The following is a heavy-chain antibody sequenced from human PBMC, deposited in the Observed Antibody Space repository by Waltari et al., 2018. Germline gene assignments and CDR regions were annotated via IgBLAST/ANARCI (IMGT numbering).Heavy chain of an antibody. Sequence: EVQLVESGGGLVKPGGSLSLSCEASGFPFSGPSMHGGRQAPGKGLEWVSSISSGSTYIFYADLVKGRFFISRDNANNSLYLQMNSLTAEDTAVYYCARANSRHTQEYHGMDVWGQGTTITVSS. CDR2: ISSGSTYI. J-gene: IGHJ6*02. CDR3: ARANSRHTQEYHGMDV. D-gene: IGHD6-6*01. V-gene: IGHV3-21*02. CDR1: GFPFSGPS.